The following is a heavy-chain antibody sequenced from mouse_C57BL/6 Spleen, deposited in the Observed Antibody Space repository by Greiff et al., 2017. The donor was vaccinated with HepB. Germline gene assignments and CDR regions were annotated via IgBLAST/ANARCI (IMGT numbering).Heavy chain of an antibody. CDR1: GYAFSSSW. CDR2: IYPGDGDT. J-gene: IGHJ4*01. V-gene: IGHV1-82*01. Sequence: QVQLQQSGPELVKPGASVKISCKASGYAFSSSWMNWVKQRPGKGLEWIGRIYPGDGDTNYNGKFKGKATLTADKSSSTAYMQLSSLTSEDSAVYFCARSRDDYDNYAMDYWGQGTSVTVSS. CDR3: ARSRDDYDNYAMDY. D-gene: IGHD2-4*01.